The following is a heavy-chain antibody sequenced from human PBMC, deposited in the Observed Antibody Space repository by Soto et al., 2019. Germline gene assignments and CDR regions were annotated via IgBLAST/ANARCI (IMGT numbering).Heavy chain of an antibody. CDR3: ARGLEPLPVFACDI. V-gene: IGHV2-5*01. D-gene: IGHD1-1*01. CDR2: VYWNDDK. CDR1: GISLSTSGVG. Sequence: QITLKGSGPTLVKTTQTLTLTCTLSGISLSTSGVGLGWIRQTPGKALEWLALVYWNDDKHYSPSLKSRLTLTKDTSKNQAILKMTNMDPVDTATYYCARGLEPLPVFACDIWGQGTVVTVSS. J-gene: IGHJ3*02.